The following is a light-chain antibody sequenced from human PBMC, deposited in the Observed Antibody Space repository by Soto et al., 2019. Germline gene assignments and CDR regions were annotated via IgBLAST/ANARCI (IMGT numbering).Light chain of an antibody. CDR3: SSVGGISIV. CDR1: SNDVGGYNY. J-gene: IGLJ1*01. CDR2: EVT. Sequence: QSALTQPPSASGSPGQSVTISCTGTSNDVGGYNYVSWYQQHPGKVPKLIISEVTKRPSGVPDRFSGSKSGNTASLTVSGLQAEDEADYFCSSVGGISIVFGTGTKVTVL. V-gene: IGLV2-8*01.